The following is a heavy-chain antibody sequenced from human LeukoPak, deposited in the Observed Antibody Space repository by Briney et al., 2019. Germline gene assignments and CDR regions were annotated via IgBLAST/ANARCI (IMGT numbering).Heavy chain of an antibody. Sequence: GGSLRLSCAASGFTFSSYSMNWVRQAPGKGLEWVSSISSDSSYRCYVDSLKGRFTISRDNAKNSLYLQMNSLRAEDTAVYYCARDPSGMDVWGQGTTVTVSS. V-gene: IGHV3-21*01. CDR2: ISSDSSYR. CDR3: ARDPSGMDV. CDR1: GFTFSSYS. J-gene: IGHJ6*02.